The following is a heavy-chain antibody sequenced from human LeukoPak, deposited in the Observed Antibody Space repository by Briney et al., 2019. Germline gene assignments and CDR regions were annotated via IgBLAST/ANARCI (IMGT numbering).Heavy chain of an antibody. CDR1: GGIFSSYA. CDR3: ARAAIGDILTGYKYYFDY. J-gene: IGHJ4*02. V-gene: IGHV1-69*04. CDR2: IIPMLGVP. D-gene: IGHD3-9*01. Sequence: SVKVSCKASGGIFSSYAISWVRQAPGQGLEWTGRIIPMLGVPNYAQKLQGRVTMTTDTSTSTAYMELRSLRSDDTAVYYCARAAIGDILTGYKYYFDYWGQGTLVTVSS.